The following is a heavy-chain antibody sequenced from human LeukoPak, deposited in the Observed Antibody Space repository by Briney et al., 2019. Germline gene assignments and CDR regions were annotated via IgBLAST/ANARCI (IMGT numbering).Heavy chain of an antibody. J-gene: IGHJ4*02. CDR2: IYYSGST. CDR1: GGSISSYY. V-gene: IGHV4-59*01. Sequence: PSETLSLTCTVSGGSISSYYWSWIRQPPGKGLEWIGYIYYSGSTNYNPSLKSRVTISVDTSKNQFSLKLSSVTAADTAVYYCARLVGARHVDYWGQGTLVTASS. CDR3: ARLVGARHVDY. D-gene: IGHD1-26*01.